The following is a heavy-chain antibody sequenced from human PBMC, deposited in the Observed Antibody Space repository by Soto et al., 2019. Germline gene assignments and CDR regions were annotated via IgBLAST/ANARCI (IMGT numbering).Heavy chain of an antibody. CDR2: IYYSGST. V-gene: IGHV4-39*01. CDR1: GGSISSSHYF. Sequence: QLQLQESGPGLVKPSETLSLTCTVSGGSISSSHYFWDWIRQPPGKGLEWIGSIYYSGSTYYNPSLTSRVIISVDTSNNQFSLRLSSVTATDTAVYHCARAGYSSGHQFDYWGQGTLVTVSS. J-gene: IGHJ4*02. CDR3: ARAGYSSGHQFDY. D-gene: IGHD5-18*01.